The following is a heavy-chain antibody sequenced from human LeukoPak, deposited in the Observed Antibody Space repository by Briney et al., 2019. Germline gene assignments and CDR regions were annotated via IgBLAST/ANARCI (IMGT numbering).Heavy chain of an antibody. CDR3: ARDRQVVVITPFDY. D-gene: IGHD3-22*01. Sequence: SGGSLRLSCAASGFTFGSYSMNWVRQAPGKGLEWVSSISSSSSYIYYADSVKGRFTISRDNAKNSLYLQMNSLRAEDTAVYYCARDRQVVVITPFDYWGQGTLVTVSS. CDR2: ISSSSSYI. V-gene: IGHV3-21*01. CDR1: GFTFGSYS. J-gene: IGHJ4*02.